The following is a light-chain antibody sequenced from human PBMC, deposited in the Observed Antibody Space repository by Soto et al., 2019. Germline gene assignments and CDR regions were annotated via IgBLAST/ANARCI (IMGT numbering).Light chain of an antibody. Sequence: DVVPTQSPDSLAVSLGERATINCKSSQSVLYSSNNMNYLAWYQQKAGQPPKLLIYWASTRESGVPDRFGGSGSGTEFTLTISSLQAEDVAVYYCQQYYSSPWTFGQGTKVEIK. CDR2: WAS. V-gene: IGKV4-1*01. J-gene: IGKJ1*01. CDR1: QSVLYSSNNMNY. CDR3: QQYYSSPWT.